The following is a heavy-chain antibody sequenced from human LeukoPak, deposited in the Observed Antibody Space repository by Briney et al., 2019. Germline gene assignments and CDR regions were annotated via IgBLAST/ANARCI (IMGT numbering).Heavy chain of an antibody. CDR3: AREVYYGSGSSPLDY. Sequence: GRSLRLSCAASGFTFSSYAMQWVRQAPCKGLEWVAFISYDGSNKYYADSVKGRFTISRDNSKNTLYLQMNSLSAEDTAVYYCAREVYYGSGSSPLDYWGQGTLVTVSS. J-gene: IGHJ4*02. D-gene: IGHD3-10*01. V-gene: IGHV3-30-3*01. CDR2: ISYDGSNK. CDR1: GFTFSSYA.